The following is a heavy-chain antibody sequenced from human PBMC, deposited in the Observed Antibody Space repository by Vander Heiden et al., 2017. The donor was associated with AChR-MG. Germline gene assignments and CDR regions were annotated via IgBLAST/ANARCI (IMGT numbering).Heavy chain of an antibody. V-gene: IGHV3-15*01. D-gene: IGHD3-10*01. CDR1: GFTFSNAW. J-gene: IGHJ4*02. Sequence: EVQLVESGGGLVKPGGSLRLSCAAPGFTFSNAWMSWVRQAPGKGLEWVGRIKSKTDGGTTDYAAPVKGRSTISRDDSKNTLYLQMNSLKTEDTAVYYCTTDHFGAPGLGYYWGQGTLVTVSS. CDR3: TTDHFGAPGLGYY. CDR2: IKSKTDGGTT.